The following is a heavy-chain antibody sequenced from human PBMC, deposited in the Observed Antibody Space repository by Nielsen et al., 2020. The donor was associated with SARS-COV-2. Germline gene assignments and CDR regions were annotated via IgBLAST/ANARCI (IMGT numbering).Heavy chain of an antibody. D-gene: IGHD2-15*01. CDR1: GFTFSSYW. V-gene: IGHV3-74*01. J-gene: IGHJ5*02. CDR3: ARGGGYCRGGTCPNWFDP. Sequence: GGSLRLSCAASGFTFSSYWMHWVRQAPGKGLVWVSRINSDGSSTSYADSVKGRFTISRDNAKNTLYLQMNSLGAEDTAVYYCARGGGYCRGGTCPNWFDPWGQGTLVTVSS. CDR2: INSDGSST.